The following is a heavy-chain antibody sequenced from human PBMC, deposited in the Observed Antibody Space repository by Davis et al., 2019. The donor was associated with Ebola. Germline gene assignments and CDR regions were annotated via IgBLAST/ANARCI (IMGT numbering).Heavy chain of an antibody. J-gene: IGHJ4*02. Sequence: PGGSLRLSCSASGFSFGSSAMHWVRQAPGKGLEYVSGISNNGGDTFYADSVNGRFTISRDNSKNTLYLQMSSLRSDDTAVYYCVKDRRTTLTVSRFDCWGQGTLVTVSS. D-gene: IGHD4-11*01. V-gene: IGHV3-64D*06. CDR3: VKDRRTTLTVSRFDC. CDR2: ISNNGGDT. CDR1: GFSFGSSA.